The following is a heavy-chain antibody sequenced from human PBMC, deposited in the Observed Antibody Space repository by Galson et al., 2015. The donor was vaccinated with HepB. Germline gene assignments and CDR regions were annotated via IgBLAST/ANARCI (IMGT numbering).Heavy chain of an antibody. Sequence: SLRLSCAASGFTFSSYRMHWVRQAPGKGLVWVSRINSDGSSTSYADSVKGRFTISRDNAKNTLYLQMNSLRAEDTAVYYCARAKRIAVAHQPPETWGQGTLVTVSS. J-gene: IGHJ5*02. CDR1: GFTFSSYR. V-gene: IGHV3-74*01. CDR2: INSDGSST. D-gene: IGHD6-19*01. CDR3: ARAKRIAVAHQPPET.